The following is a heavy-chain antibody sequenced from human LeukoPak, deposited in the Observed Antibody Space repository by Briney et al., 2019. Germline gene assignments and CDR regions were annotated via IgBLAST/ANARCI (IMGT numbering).Heavy chain of an antibody. D-gene: IGHD2-2*01. J-gene: IGHJ5*02. V-gene: IGHV4-61*02. CDR3: AVLVVPVAMFDP. CDR1: GGSISSGSYY. Sequence: SETLSLTCTVSGGSISSGSYYWSWIRQPAGKGLEWIGRIYTSGSTNYNPSLKSRVTISVDTSKNQFSLKLSSVTAADTAVYYCAVLVVPVAMFDPWGQGTLVTVSS. CDR2: IYTSGST.